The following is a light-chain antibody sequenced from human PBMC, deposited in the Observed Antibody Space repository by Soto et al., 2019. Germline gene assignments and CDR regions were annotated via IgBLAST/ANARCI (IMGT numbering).Light chain of an antibody. CDR1: ESISSW. Sequence: DIQMTQYPSTLSASVGDRFIITCRATESISSWLAWHQQKQGKAPRLLIYDASTLENGVTSRFSGTGSGTELTLTSSSLPPEDFATYYCQQYKSYPDNFGQGTKLEIK. CDR3: QQYKSYPDN. CDR2: DAS. V-gene: IGKV1-5*01. J-gene: IGKJ2*01.